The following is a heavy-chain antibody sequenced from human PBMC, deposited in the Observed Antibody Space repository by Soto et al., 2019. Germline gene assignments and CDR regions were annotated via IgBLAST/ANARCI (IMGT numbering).Heavy chain of an antibody. CDR1: GYIFKNYA. D-gene: IGHD3-16*02. Sequence: QVQLVQSGAEVKETGSSVKVSCKSSGYIFKNYAVTWLRQAPGQGLEWMGGIIPVFGTPDYSQKFRGRVTITAEESTSTVYMELRSLTSEDTAVYYCARHLYDYVWGSYRHWGKGTLVTVSS. V-gene: IGHV1-69*01. CDR2: IIPVFGTP. J-gene: IGHJ4*02. CDR3: ARHLYDYVWGSYRH.